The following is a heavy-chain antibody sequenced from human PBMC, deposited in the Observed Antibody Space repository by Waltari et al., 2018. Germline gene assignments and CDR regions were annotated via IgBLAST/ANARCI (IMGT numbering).Heavy chain of an antibody. V-gene: IGHV1-69*02. CDR3: ARCVLRFLEWLSCYGMDV. J-gene: IGHJ6*02. D-gene: IGHD3-3*01. CDR1: GGTFSSYT. Sequence: QVQLVQSGAEVKKPGSSVKVSCKASGGTFSSYTISWVRQAPGQGLEWMGRIIPILGIANYAQKFQGRVTITADKSTSTAYMELSSLRSEDTAVYYCARCVLRFLEWLSCYGMDVWGQGTTVTVSS. CDR2: IIPILGIA.